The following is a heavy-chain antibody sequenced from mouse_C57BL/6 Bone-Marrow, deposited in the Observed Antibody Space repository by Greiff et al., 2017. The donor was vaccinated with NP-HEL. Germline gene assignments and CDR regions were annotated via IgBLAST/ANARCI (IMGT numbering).Heavy chain of an antibody. J-gene: IGHJ4*01. Sequence: QVQLQQSGAELVKPGASVKISCKASGYAFSSYWMNWVKQRPGKGLEWIGQIYPGDGDTNYNGKFKGKATLTADKSSSTAYMQLSSLTSEDSAVYFCARGTTVVANYYAMDGWGQGTSVTVSS. CDR1: GYAFSSYW. CDR3: ARGTTVVANYYAMDG. D-gene: IGHD1-1*01. CDR2: IYPGDGDT. V-gene: IGHV1-80*01.